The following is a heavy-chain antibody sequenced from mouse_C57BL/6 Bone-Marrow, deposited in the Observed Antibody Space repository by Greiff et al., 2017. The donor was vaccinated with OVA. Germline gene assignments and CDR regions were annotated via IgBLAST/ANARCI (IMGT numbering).Heavy chain of an antibody. Sequence: QVQLKESGAELARPGASVKLSCKASGFTFTSYGISWVKQRTGQGLEWIGEIYPRSGNTYYNEKFKGKATLTADKSSSTAYMELRSLTSEDSAVYFCARDDYGSWYFDVWGTGTTVTVSS. J-gene: IGHJ1*03. CDR2: IYPRSGNT. D-gene: IGHD1-1*01. V-gene: IGHV1-81*01. CDR3: ARDDYGSWYFDV. CDR1: GFTFTSYG.